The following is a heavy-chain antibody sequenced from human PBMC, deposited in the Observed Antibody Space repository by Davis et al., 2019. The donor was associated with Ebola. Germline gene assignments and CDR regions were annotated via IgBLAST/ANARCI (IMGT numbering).Heavy chain of an antibody. J-gene: IGHJ6*04. CDR1: GFTFSSYW. V-gene: IGHV3-7*01. D-gene: IGHD5-18*01. CDR3: ARSDHGYSYGYYYYGMDV. Sequence: GGSLRLSCAASGFTFSSYWMSWVRQAPGKGLEWVANIKQDGSEKYYVDSVKGRFTISRDNAKNSLYLQMNSLRDEDTAVYYCARSDHGYSYGYYYYGMDVWGKGTTVTVSS. CDR2: IKQDGSEK.